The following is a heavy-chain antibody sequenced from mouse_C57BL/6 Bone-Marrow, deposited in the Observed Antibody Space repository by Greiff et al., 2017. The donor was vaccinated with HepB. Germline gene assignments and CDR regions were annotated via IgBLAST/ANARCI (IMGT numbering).Heavy chain of an antibody. CDR3: ARHDYGSTFAY. CDR1: GFTFSSYG. J-gene: IGHJ3*01. Sequence: EVQRVESGGDLVKPGGSLKLSCAASGFTFSSYGMSWVRQTPDKRLEWVATISSGGSYTYYPDSVKGRFTISRDNAKNTLYLQMSRLKSEDTAMYYCARHDYGSTFAYWGQGTLVTVSA. D-gene: IGHD1-1*01. V-gene: IGHV5-6*01. CDR2: ISSGGSYT.